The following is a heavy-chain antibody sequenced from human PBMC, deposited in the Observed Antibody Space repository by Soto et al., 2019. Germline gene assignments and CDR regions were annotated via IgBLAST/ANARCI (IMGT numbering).Heavy chain of an antibody. CDR3: ARDYIGATIYDAPGGYYYYGMDV. J-gene: IGHJ6*02. D-gene: IGHD5-12*01. CDR1: GGTFSSYA. Sequence: SVKVSCKASGGTFSSYAISWVRQAPGQGLEWMGGIIPILGTANYAQKFQGRVTITADESTSTAYMELSSLRSEDTAVYYCARDYIGATIYDAPGGYYYYGMDVWGQGTTVTVSS. CDR2: IIPILGTA. V-gene: IGHV1-69*13.